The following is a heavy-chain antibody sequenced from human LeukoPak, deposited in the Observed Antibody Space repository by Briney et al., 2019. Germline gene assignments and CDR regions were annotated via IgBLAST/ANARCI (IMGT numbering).Heavy chain of an antibody. CDR2: IWYDGSNK. CDR3: ARDIPKYSSSCKDY. Sequence: GGSLRLSCAASGFTFSSYGMHWVRQAPGKGLEWVAVIWYDGSNKYYADSVKGRFTISRDNSKNTLYLQMNSLRAEDTAVYYCARDIPKYSSSCKDYWGQGTLVTVSS. D-gene: IGHD6-13*01. CDR1: GFTFSSYG. V-gene: IGHV3-33*01. J-gene: IGHJ4*02.